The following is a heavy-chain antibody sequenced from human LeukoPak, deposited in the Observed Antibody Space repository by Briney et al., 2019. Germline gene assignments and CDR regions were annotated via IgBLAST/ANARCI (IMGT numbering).Heavy chain of an antibody. V-gene: IGHV4-59*01. CDR3: ARGYSSSWNYFDY. CDR2: VFDSGGT. Sequence: SETLSLTCTVSNGSISSYYWSWIRQPPGKGLEWIGYVFDSGGTNYNPSLKSRVTISVDTSKKQFSLRLSSVTAADTAVYYCARGYSSSWNYFDYWGLGTLVTVSS. D-gene: IGHD6-13*01. J-gene: IGHJ4*02. CDR1: NGSISSYY.